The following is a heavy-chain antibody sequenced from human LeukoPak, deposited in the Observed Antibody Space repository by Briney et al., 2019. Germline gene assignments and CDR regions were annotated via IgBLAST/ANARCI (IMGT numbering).Heavy chain of an antibody. CDR1: GGTFSSYA. V-gene: IGHV1-69*06. J-gene: IGHJ1*01. CDR3: ATKGFYDFWSGYYKYFQH. Sequence: SVKVSCKASGGTFSSYAISWVRQAPGQGLEWMGRIIPIFGTANYAQKFQGRVTMTEDTSTDTAYMELSSLRSEDTAVYYCATKGFYDFWSGYYKYFQHWGQGTLVTVSS. D-gene: IGHD3-3*01. CDR2: IIPIFGTA.